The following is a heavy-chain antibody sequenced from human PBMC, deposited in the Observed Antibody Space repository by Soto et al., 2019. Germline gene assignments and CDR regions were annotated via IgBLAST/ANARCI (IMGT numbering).Heavy chain of an antibody. J-gene: IGHJ6*02. CDR3: ATLDPPMLLLPPYYHYGMDV. CDR2: IYYSGST. D-gene: IGHD1-1*01. CDR1: GGSISSSSYY. Sequence: PSETLSLTCTVSGGSISSSSYYWGWIRQPPGKGLEWIGSIYYSGSTYYNPSLKSRVTISVDTSKNQFSLKLSSVTAADTAVYYCATLDPPMLLLPPYYHYGMDVWGPGTTVTVFS. V-gene: IGHV4-39*01.